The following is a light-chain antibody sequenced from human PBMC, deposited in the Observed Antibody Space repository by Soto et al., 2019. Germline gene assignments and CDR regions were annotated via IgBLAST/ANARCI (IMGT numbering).Light chain of an antibody. V-gene: IGLV2-23*02. J-gene: IGLJ1*01. CDR1: SSDVGNYNP. Sequence: QSALTQPASVSGSPGQSITISCTGTSSDVGNYNPVSWYQQHPGKAPKLMIYDVSKRPSGVSNRFSGSKSGNTASLTISGLQADDEADYYCCSYAGDSYVFGTGTKLTVL. CDR3: CSYAGDSYV. CDR2: DVS.